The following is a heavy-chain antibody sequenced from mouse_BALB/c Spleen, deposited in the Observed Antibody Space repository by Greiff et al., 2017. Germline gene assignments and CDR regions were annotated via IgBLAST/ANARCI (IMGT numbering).Heavy chain of an antibody. CDR3: ARGGIYYYGSIYAMDY. Sequence: VQLQQSGAELVKPGASVKLSCTASGFNIKDTYMHWVKQRPEQGLEWIGRIDPANGNTKYDPKFQGKATITADTSSNTAYLQLSSLTSEDTAVYYCARGGIYYYGSIYAMDYWGQGTSVTVSS. CDR1: GFNIKDTY. V-gene: IGHV14-3*02. D-gene: IGHD1-1*01. J-gene: IGHJ4*01. CDR2: IDPANGNT.